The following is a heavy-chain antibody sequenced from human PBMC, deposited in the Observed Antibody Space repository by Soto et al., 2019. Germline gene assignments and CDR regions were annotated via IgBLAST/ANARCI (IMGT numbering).Heavy chain of an antibody. J-gene: IGHJ6*02. CDR3: ASSANWERYYYYGMDV. CDR1: GGTFSIYA. D-gene: IGHD1-1*01. Sequence: QVQLVQSGAEVKKPGSSVKVSCKASGGTFSIYAISWVRQAPGQGLEWMGGIIPIFGTANYAQKFQGRVTSTXXEXTXXAYMELSSLRSEDTAVYYCASSANWERYYYYGMDVWGQGTTVTVSS. CDR2: IIPIFGTA. V-gene: IGHV1-69*05.